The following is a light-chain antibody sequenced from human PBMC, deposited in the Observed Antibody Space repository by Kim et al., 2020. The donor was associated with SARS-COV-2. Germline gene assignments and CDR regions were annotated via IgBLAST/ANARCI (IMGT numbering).Light chain of an antibody. CDR2: AAA. V-gene: IGKV3-11*01. CDR3: QQRVI. CDR1: QSVSSY. Sequence: IALTQSPATLSLSPGERATLSCRASQSVSSYLAWYQQKPGQAPRLLIYAAATRATGIPARFSGSGSGSDFTLTISSLEPEDVAVYYYQQRVIFGQGTRLEIK. J-gene: IGKJ5*01.